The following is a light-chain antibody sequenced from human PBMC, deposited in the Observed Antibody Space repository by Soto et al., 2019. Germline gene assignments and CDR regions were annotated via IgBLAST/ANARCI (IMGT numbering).Light chain of an antibody. CDR1: QSVLYSSNNKNY. CDR3: QQDYSTLRT. V-gene: IGKV4-1*01. CDR2: WAS. Sequence: DIVMTQSPDSLAVSLGERATINCKSSQSVLYSSNNKNYLAWYQQKPGQPPKLLIYWASTRESGVPDRFSGSGSGTDFTLTISSLQAEDVAVYYCQQDYSTLRTFGGGTKVEIK. J-gene: IGKJ4*01.